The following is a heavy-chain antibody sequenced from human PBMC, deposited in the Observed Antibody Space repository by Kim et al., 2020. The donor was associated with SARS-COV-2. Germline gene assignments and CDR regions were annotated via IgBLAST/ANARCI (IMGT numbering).Heavy chain of an antibody. CDR1: GFTFSIYA. V-gene: IGHV3-23*01. J-gene: IGHJ6*02. CDR2: LSGDSAGI. Sequence: GGSLRLSCAASGFTFSIYAMNWVRQAPGKGLEWVSALSGDSAGIFYADSVKGRFTISRDNSKNTLYLQMNNLRVEDTAIYFCAKKPRYYYGMDVWGQGTTITVPS. CDR3: AKKPRYYYGMDV.